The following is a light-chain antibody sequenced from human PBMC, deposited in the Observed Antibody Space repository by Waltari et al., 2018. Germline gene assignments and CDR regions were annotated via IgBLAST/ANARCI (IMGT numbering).Light chain of an antibody. Sequence: DIQMTQSPSSLSASVGERVTITCRASQTISRYLNWYQQKPGKAPNLLIYAASSLQSGVPSRCSGSGSGRDFTLIITSLQPEDFATYYCQQSYSFTRTFGQGTKVEIK. J-gene: IGKJ1*01. CDR1: QTISRY. CDR3: QQSYSFTRT. CDR2: AAS. V-gene: IGKV1-39*01.